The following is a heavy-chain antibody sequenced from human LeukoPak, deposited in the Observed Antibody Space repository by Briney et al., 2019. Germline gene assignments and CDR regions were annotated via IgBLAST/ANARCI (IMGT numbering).Heavy chain of an antibody. Sequence: GESLQISCKGFGYSFTSYWIAWVRQMPGKGLEWMGIIYPGDSDTRYSPSFQGQVTISADKSISTAYLQWSSLKASDTAMYYCARRYSTSSLSHYYYMDVWGKGTTVTVSS. J-gene: IGHJ6*03. V-gene: IGHV5-51*01. D-gene: IGHD2-2*01. CDR2: IYPGDSDT. CDR3: ARRYSTSSLSHYYYMDV. CDR1: GYSFTSYW.